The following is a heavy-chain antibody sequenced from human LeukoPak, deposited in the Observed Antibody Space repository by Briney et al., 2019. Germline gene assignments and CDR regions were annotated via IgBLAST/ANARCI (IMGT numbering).Heavy chain of an antibody. J-gene: IGHJ4*01. CDR3: AKVYGSGSYYSLDY. CDR1: GFTFDDYT. D-gene: IGHD3-10*01. V-gene: IGHV3-43*01. Sequence: GGSLRLSCAASGFTFDDYTMHWVRQAPGKGLEWVSLITWDGGSTYYADSVKGRFTTSRDNSKNSLYLQMNSLRTEDTALYYCAKVYGSGSYYSLDYWGQGTLVTVSS. CDR2: ITWDGGST.